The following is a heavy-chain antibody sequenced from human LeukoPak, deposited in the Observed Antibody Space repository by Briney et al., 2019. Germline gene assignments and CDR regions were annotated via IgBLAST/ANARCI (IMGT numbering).Heavy chain of an antibody. V-gene: IGHV3-48*04. J-gene: IGHJ6*03. D-gene: IGHD6-25*01. CDR3: ARKQAAGYYYYYYYMDV. CDR2: ISSSSSTI. Sequence: GGSLRLSCAASGFTFSSYAMSWVRQAPGKGLEWVSDISSSSSTIYYADSVKGRFTISRDNAKNSLYLQMNSLRAEDTAVYYCARKQAAGYYYYYYYMDVWGKGTTVTVSS. CDR1: GFTFSSYA.